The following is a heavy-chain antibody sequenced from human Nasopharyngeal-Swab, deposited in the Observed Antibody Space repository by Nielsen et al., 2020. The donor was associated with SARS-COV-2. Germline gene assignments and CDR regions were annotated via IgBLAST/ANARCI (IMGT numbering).Heavy chain of an antibody. J-gene: IGHJ4*02. Sequence: WIRQPPGKGLVWIGYIYYSGSTNYNPSLKSRVTISVDTSKNQFSLKLSSVTAADTAVYYCARARSYGSGRNPKGGGNFDYWGQGTLVTVSS. CDR2: IYYSGST. D-gene: IGHD3-10*01. V-gene: IGHV4-59*08. CDR3: ARARSYGSGRNPKGGGNFDY.